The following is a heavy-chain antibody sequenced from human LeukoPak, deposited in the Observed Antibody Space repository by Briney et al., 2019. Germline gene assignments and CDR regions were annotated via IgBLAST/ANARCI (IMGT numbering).Heavy chain of an antibody. V-gene: IGHV3-11*01. CDR3: ARVFGSSSWYPLYLDY. Sequence: GGSLRLSCAASGFTFSDYYMSWIRQAPGKGVEWASYITSRGSTKYYSDSVKGRFTISRDNAKNSLYLQMDSLRAEDTAVYYCARVFGSSSWYPLYLDYWGQGALVTVSS. J-gene: IGHJ4*02. CDR2: ITSRGSTK. D-gene: IGHD6-13*01. CDR1: GFTFSDYY.